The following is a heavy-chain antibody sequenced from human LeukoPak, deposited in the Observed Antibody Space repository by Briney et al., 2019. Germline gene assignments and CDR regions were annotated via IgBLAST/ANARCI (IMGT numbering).Heavy chain of an antibody. Sequence: SVKVSCKASGGTFSSYAISWVRQAPGQGLEWMGRIIPIFGTANYAQKFQGRVTITTDESTSTAYMELSSLRSEDAAVYYCAREPIYDSSGYTSPRFDYWGQGTLVTVSS. J-gene: IGHJ4*02. CDR2: IIPIFGTA. D-gene: IGHD3-22*01. V-gene: IGHV1-69*05. CDR3: AREPIYDSSGYTSPRFDY. CDR1: GGTFSSYA.